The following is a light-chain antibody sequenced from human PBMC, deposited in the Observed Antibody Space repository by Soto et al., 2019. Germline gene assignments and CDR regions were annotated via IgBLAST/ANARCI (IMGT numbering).Light chain of an antibody. CDR2: EVS. Sequence: QSALTQPASVSGSPAQSITISCTGTSSDVGGYNYVSWYQQHPGRAPKLTIYEVSRRPSGVSDRFSGSKSGNTASLTISGLQAEDEADYYCSSYTDSGVFVVSGGGTKLTVL. V-gene: IGLV2-14*01. CDR1: SSDVGGYNY. J-gene: IGLJ2*01. CDR3: SSYTDSGVFVV.